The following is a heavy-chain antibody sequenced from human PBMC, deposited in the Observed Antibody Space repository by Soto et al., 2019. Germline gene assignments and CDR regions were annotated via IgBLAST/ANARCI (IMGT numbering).Heavy chain of an antibody. CDR3: ARDLSSSSPSYGMDV. D-gene: IGHD6-6*01. Sequence: GASVKVSCKASGYTFTGYYMHWVRQAPGQGLEWMGWINPNSGGTNYAQKFQGWVTMTRDTSISTACMELSRLRSDDTAVYYCARDLSSSSPSYGMDVWGQGTTVTVSS. J-gene: IGHJ6*02. CDR1: GYTFTGYY. CDR2: INPNSGGT. V-gene: IGHV1-2*04.